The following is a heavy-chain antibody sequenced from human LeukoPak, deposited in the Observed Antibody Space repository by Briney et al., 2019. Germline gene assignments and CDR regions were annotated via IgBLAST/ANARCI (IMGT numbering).Heavy chain of an antibody. J-gene: IGHJ4*02. Sequence: PSETLSLTCTVSGGSISSSSYYWGWIRQPPGKGLEWIGSIYHSGSTYYNPSLKSRVTIAVETSKNQFSLKLSSVTAADKAVYYCARVSYSSSWDDFDYWGQGTLVTVPS. D-gene: IGHD6-13*01. CDR1: GGSISSSSYY. CDR2: IYHSGST. V-gene: IGHV4-39*07. CDR3: ARVSYSSSWDDFDY.